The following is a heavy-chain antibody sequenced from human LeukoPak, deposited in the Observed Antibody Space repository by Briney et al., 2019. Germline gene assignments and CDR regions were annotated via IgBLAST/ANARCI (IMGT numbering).Heavy chain of an antibody. D-gene: IGHD3-10*01. CDR1: GGSIRSSYYY. J-gene: IGHJ4*02. CDR3: ARENDYYGSGDFL. Sequence: SETLSLTCTVSGGSIRSSYYYWGWIRQPPGKGLEWIGYIYYSGSTYYNPSLKSRVTISVDTSKNQFSLKLSSVTAADTAVYYCARENDYYGSGDFLWGQGTLVTVSS. CDR2: IYYSGST. V-gene: IGHV4-30-4*08.